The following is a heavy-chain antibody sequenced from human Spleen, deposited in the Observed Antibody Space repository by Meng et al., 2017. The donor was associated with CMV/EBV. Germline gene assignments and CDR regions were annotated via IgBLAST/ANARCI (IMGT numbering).Heavy chain of an antibody. CDR2: IYYSGST. D-gene: IGHD3-22*01. J-gene: IGHJ6*02. CDR3: AREAPYYDSSGYYRYYYYGMDV. CDR1: GGSISSGGYY. Sequence: LRLSCTVSGGSISSGGYYWSWIRQHPGKGLEWIGYIYYSGSTYYNPSLKSRVTISVDTSKNQFSLKLSSVTAADTAVYYCAREAPYYDSSGYYRYYYYGMDVWGQGTTVTVSS. V-gene: IGHV4-31*03.